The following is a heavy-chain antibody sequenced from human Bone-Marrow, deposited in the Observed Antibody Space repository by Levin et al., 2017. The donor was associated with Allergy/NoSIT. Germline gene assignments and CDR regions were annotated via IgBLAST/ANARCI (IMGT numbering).Heavy chain of an antibody. CDR2: INHSGST. V-gene: IGHV4-34*01. CDR3: ARALSIPLHIVVVVAATPGWFDP. J-gene: IGHJ5*02. D-gene: IGHD2-15*01. CDR1: GGSFSGYY. Sequence: SQTLSLTCAVYGGSFSGYYWSWIRQPPGKGLEWIGEINHSGSTNYNPSLKSRVTISVDTSKNQFSLKLSSVTAADTAVYYCARALSIPLHIVVVVAATPGWFDPWGQGTLVTVSS.